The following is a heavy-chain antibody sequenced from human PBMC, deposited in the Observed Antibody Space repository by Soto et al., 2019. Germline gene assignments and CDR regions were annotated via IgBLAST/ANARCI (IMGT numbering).Heavy chain of an antibody. J-gene: IGHJ6*03. V-gene: IGHV4-34*01. CDR1: GGSFSGYY. D-gene: IGHD6-13*01. CDR3: ARLAAAGINETDYYYLDV. CDR2: INHSGST. Sequence: SETLSLTCAVYGGSFSGYYWSWIRQPPGKGLEWIGEINHSGSTNYNPSLKSRVTISVDTSKNQFSLKLSSVTAADTAVYYCARLAAAGINETDYYYLDVWGKGTTVTVSS.